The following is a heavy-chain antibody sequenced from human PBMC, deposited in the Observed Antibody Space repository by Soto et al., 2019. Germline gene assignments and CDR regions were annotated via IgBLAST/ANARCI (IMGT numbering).Heavy chain of an antibody. CDR1: GGSISSGGYY. CDR3: ARDRTVAKMYGSGSYYSGYYYGMDV. J-gene: IGHJ6*02. D-gene: IGHD3-10*01. V-gene: IGHV4-31*03. Sequence: QVQLQESGSGLVKPSQTLSLTCTVSGGSISSGGYYWSWIRQHPGKGLEWIGYIYYSGSTYYNPSLKSRVTISVDTSKNQFSLKLSSVTAADTAVYYCARDRTVAKMYGSGSYYSGYYYGMDVWGQGTTVTVSS. CDR2: IYYSGST.